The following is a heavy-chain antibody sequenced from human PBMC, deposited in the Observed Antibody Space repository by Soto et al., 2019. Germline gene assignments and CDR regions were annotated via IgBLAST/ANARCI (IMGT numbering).Heavy chain of an antibody. CDR3: TTDLDFWSGYSPFDY. J-gene: IGHJ4*02. V-gene: IGHV3-15*01. CDR2: IKSKTDGGTT. Sequence: GGSLRLSCAASGFTFSNAWMSWVRQAPGKGLEWVGRIKSKTDGGTTDYAAPVKGRFTISRDDSKNTLYLQMNSLKTEDTAVYYCTTDLDFWSGYSPFDYWDQGILVTVSS. CDR1: GFTFSNAW. D-gene: IGHD3-3*01.